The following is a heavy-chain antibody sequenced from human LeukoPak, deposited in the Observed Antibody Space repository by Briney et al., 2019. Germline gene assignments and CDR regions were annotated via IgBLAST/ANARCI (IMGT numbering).Heavy chain of an antibody. J-gene: IGHJ4*02. D-gene: IGHD2-2*02. V-gene: IGHV3-23*01. CDR1: RFTFSSYW. CDR3: AKSRSSSISCYNY. CDR2: ISGSGGST. Sequence: GGSLRLSCAASRFTFSSYWMSWVRQAPGKGLEWVSDISGSGGSTYYTDSVKGRFTISRDNSNNTLYLQMNSLGADDTAVYYCAKSRSSSISCYNYWGQGTLVTVSS.